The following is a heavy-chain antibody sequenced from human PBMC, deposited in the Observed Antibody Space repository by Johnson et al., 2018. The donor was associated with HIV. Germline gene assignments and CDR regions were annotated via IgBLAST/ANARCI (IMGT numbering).Heavy chain of an antibody. CDR2: ISYDGKNK. Sequence: VQLVESGGGVVQPGRSLRLSCAASGFTFNNYGMHWVRQAPGKGLEWVAVISYDGKNKYFGDSVKGRFTISRDNSKNTLYLHMNSLRVEDTAVYYCAKANYYVYAFHIWGQGTMVTVSS. D-gene: IGHD3-22*01. CDR1: GFTFNNYG. J-gene: IGHJ3*02. V-gene: IGHV3-30*18. CDR3: AKANYYVYAFHI.